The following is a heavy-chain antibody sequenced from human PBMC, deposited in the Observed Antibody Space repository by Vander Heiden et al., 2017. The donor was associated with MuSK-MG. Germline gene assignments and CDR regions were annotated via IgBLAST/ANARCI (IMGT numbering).Heavy chain of an antibody. V-gene: IGHV2-5*02. CDR3: SHRGRQFGYWNGGYIDY. J-gene: IGHJ4*02. CDR2: IDWDDDK. D-gene: IGHD2-15*01. Sequence: ITLTESGPTLVKPTQTITLTCTFSGFSLRTGGVGVGWIRQPPGKALEWLAVIDWDDDKRYSPSLYSRLTITKDTSKSQVVLTLTNMDPVDTATYFCSHRGRQFGYWNGGYIDYWAQGILVTVSS. CDR1: GFSLRTGGVG.